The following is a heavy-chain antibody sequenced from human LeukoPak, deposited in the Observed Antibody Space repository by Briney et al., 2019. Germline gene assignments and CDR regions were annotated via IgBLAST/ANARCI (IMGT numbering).Heavy chain of an antibody. CDR2: MNPNSGNT. CDR3: ARGPGWVAASNFDY. Sequence: ASVKVSCTASGYTFTSYDINWVRQATGQGLEWMGWMNPNSGNTGYAQKFQGRVTMTRNTSISTAYMELSSLRSEDTAVYYCARGPGWVAASNFDYWGQGTLVTVSS. V-gene: IGHV1-8*01. CDR1: GYTFTSYD. D-gene: IGHD2-15*01. J-gene: IGHJ4*02.